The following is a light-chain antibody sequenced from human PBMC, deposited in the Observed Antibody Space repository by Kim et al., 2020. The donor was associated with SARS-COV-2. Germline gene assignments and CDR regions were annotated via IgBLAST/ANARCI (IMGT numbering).Light chain of an antibody. CDR3: QVWDSSSDQYV. Sequence: SYELTQPPSVSVAPGQTARITCGGNNIGSKSVHWYQQKPGQAPVLVIYYDSDRPSGIPERFSGSNSGNTATLTISRVEAGDEADYYCQVWDSSSDQYVFG. CDR2: YDS. J-gene: IGLJ1*01. CDR1: NIGSKS. V-gene: IGLV3-21*01.